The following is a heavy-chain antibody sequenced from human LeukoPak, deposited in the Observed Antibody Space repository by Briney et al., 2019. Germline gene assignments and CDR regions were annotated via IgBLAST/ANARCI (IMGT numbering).Heavy chain of an antibody. J-gene: IGHJ5*02. Sequence: SQTLSLTCTVSGGSISSCDYYWSWIRQPPGKDLEWIAYMYYSGSTYYNPALKSRVTMSADTSKNQLSLKLSSVTAADTAVYYCARPYYYDSRIDPWGQGILVTVSS. CDR3: ARPYYYDSRIDP. D-gene: IGHD3-22*01. CDR1: GGSISSCDYY. CDR2: MYYSGST. V-gene: IGHV4-30-4*01.